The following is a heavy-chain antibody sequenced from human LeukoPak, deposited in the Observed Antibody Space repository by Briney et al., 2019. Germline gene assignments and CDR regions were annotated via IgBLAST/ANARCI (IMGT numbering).Heavy chain of an antibody. V-gene: IGHV3-30*02. Sequence: PGGSLRLSCAASGFTFSSYGMHWVRQAPGKGLEWVAFIRYDGSNKYYADSVKGRFTISRDNSKNTLYLQMNSLGAEDTAVYYCAKDVVVVAATGNYFDYWGQGTLVTVSS. CDR2: IRYDGSNK. CDR3: AKDVVVVAATGNYFDY. D-gene: IGHD2-15*01. CDR1: GFTFSSYG. J-gene: IGHJ4*02.